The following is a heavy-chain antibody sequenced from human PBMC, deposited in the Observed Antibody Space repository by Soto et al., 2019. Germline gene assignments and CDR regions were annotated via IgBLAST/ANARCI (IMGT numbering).Heavy chain of an antibody. V-gene: IGHV1-18*04. J-gene: IGHJ3*02. CDR3: AIGGAIHNIDAFDI. Sequence: ASVKVSCKASGYTFTSYGSSWVGQAPGQGREWMGWISAYNGNTNYVQKLQGRVTMTTDTSTSTAYMELRSLRSDDTAVYYCAIGGAIHNIDAFDIWGQGIMVTVSS. CDR1: GYTFTSYG. D-gene: IGHD3-16*01. CDR2: ISAYNGNT.